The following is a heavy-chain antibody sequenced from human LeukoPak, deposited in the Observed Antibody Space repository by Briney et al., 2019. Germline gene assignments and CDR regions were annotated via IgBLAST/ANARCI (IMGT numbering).Heavy chain of an antibody. Sequence: GASVKVSCKTSGFTFTSYAISWVRQAPGQGLEWMGWISAYNGNTNYAQKLQGRVTMTTDTSTSTAYMELRSLRSDDTAVYYCARVGGDYYDSSGYPRYYYYYMDVWGKGTTVTVSS. CDR3: ARVGGDYYDSSGYPRYYYYYMDV. V-gene: IGHV1-18*01. J-gene: IGHJ6*03. D-gene: IGHD3-22*01. CDR1: GFTFTSYA. CDR2: ISAYNGNT.